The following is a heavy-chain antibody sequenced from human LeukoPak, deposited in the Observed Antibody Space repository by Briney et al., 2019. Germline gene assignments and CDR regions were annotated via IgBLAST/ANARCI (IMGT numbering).Heavy chain of an antibody. CDR1: GFSFSSYE. D-gene: IGHD3-22*01. Sequence: PGGSLRLSCAASGFSFSSYEMNWVRQAPGKGLEWVASISGSGDSTYYADSVKGRFTISRDNSKNTLYLQMNSLRAEDTAGYCCAKGGYYKDSSGYYLDYFDYWGQGTLVTVSS. V-gene: IGHV3-23*01. J-gene: IGHJ4*02. CDR3: AKGGYYKDSSGYYLDYFDY. CDR2: ISGSGDST.